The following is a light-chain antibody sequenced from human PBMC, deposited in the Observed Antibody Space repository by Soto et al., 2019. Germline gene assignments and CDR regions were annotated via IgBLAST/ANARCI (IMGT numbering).Light chain of an antibody. J-gene: IGLJ2*01. CDR1: SSDVGGYNY. V-gene: IGLV2-8*01. CDR2: EVS. Sequence: QSALTQPPSASGSPGQSVTISCTGTSSDVGGYNYVSWYQQHPGKALKLMIYEVSKRPSGVPDRFSGSKSGNTASLTVSGLQAEDEADYYCISYAGSNNLVFGGGTKLTVL. CDR3: ISYAGSNNLV.